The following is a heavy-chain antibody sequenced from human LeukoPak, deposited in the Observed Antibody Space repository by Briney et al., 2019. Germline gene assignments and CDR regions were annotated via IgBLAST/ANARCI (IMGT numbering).Heavy chain of an antibody. Sequence: SETLSLTCTVSGGSISSSSDYWSWIRQPPGKGLEWIGYIYFSGSTNYNPSLKSRVTISVDTSKTQLSLKLSSVTAADTAVYYCARGGGYFNYWGQGTLVTVSS. CDR3: ARGGGYFNY. D-gene: IGHD3-16*01. CDR1: GGSISSSSDY. V-gene: IGHV4-61*01. J-gene: IGHJ4*02. CDR2: IYFSGST.